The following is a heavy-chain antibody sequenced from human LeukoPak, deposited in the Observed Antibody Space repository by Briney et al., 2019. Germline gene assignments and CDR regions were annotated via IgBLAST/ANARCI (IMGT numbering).Heavy chain of an antibody. J-gene: IGHJ3*02. Sequence: SGTLSLTCTVSGGSIITTNYYWGWIRQPPGKGLEWIGSIYYSGNTYYKPSLKSRITISVDTSKNQFSLKLSSVTAADTAVYYCARHGDYALWDAFDIWGQGTMVTVSS. CDR1: GGSIITTNYY. CDR2: IYYSGNT. V-gene: IGHV4-39*01. CDR3: ARHGDYALWDAFDI. D-gene: IGHD4-17*01.